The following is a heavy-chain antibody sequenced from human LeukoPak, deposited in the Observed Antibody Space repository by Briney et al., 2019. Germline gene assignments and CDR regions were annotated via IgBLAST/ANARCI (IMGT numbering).Heavy chain of an antibody. J-gene: IGHJ4*02. V-gene: IGHV1-18*01. Sequence: APVKVSCKASGYTFTSYGISWVRQAPGQGLEWMGWISAYNGNTNYAQKLQGRVTMTTDTSTSTAYMELRSLRSDDTAVYYCARDFYDSSGYYSRAGYWGQGTLVTVSS. CDR2: ISAYNGNT. CDR1: GYTFTSYG. CDR3: ARDFYDSSGYYSRAGY. D-gene: IGHD3-22*01.